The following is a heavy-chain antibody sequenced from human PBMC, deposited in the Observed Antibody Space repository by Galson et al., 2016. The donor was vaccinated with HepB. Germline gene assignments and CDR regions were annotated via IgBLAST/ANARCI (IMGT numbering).Heavy chain of an antibody. D-gene: IGHD3-3*01. CDR3: ARQDYDFWSAIKYYYYYYMDV. CDR2: INAGNGDT. V-gene: IGHV1-3*01. CDR1: GYTFTGYG. J-gene: IGHJ6*03. Sequence: SVKVSCKASGYTFTGYGISWVRQAPGQRLEWMGWINAGNGDTKYSQKFQGRVTITRDTSASTAYMELSSLRSEDTAVYYCARQDYDFWSAIKYYYYYYMDVWGKGTTVTVSS.